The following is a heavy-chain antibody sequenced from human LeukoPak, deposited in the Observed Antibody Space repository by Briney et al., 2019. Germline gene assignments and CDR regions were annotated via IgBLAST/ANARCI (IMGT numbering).Heavy chain of an antibody. CDR2: ISGSGGST. CDR1: GFTFSSYA. D-gene: IGHD6-13*01. V-gene: IGHV3-23*01. CDR3: ARVLRVAAGLYYFDY. Sequence: GGSLRLSCAASGFTFSSYAMSWVRQAPGRGLEWVSGISGSGGSTYYADSVKGRFTISRDNSKNTLYLQMNSLRAEDTAVYYCARVLRVAAGLYYFDYWGQGTLVTVSS. J-gene: IGHJ4*02.